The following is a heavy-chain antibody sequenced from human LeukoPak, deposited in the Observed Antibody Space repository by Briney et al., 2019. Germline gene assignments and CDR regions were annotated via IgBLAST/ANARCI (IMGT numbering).Heavy chain of an antibody. V-gene: IGHV3-23*01. CDR2: ISGSGGST. Sequence: GGSLRLSCAASGFSFTTYWMGWVRQAPGKGLEWVSAISGSGGSTYYADSVKGRFTISRDNSKNTLYLQMNSLRAEDTAVYYCAKASRGSGSYYNTYWGQGTLVTVSS. J-gene: IGHJ4*02. CDR3: AKASRGSGSYYNTY. CDR1: GFSFTTYW. D-gene: IGHD3-10*01.